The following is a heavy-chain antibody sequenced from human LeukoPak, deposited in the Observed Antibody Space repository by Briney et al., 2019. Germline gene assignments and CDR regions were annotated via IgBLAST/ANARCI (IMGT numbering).Heavy chain of an antibody. Sequence: PGGSLRLSCAASEFSFSDAWMSWVRQAPGKGLEWVSAISGSGGSTYYADSVKGRFTISRDNSKNTLYLQMNSLRAEDTAVYYCAKVVDWGFSEYYFDYWGQGTLVTVSS. CDR3: AKVVDWGFSEYYFDY. V-gene: IGHV3-23*01. CDR1: EFSFSDAW. D-gene: IGHD3/OR15-3a*01. J-gene: IGHJ4*02. CDR2: ISGSGGST.